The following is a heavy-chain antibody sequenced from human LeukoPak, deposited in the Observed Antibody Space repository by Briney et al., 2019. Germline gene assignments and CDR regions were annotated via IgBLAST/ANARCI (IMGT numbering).Heavy chain of an antibody. J-gene: IGHJ4*02. CDR2: IHTSGST. CDR1: GGSISSYY. D-gene: IGHD2-15*01. V-gene: IGHV4-4*07. Sequence: SETLSLTCTVSGGSISSYYWSWIRQPAGKGLEWIGRIHTSGSTNYNPSLKSRVTMSVDTSKNQFSLKLSSVTAADTAVYYCASRYCSGGSCYDRWGQGTLVTVSS. CDR3: ASRYCSGGSCYDR.